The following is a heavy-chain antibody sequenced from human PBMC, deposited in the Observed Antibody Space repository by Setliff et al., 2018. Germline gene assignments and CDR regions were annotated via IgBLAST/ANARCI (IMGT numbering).Heavy chain of an antibody. V-gene: IGHV4-39*01. CDR1: GDSISSTSYQ. D-gene: IGHD2-21*02. CDR2: IYHTGDN. J-gene: IGHJ4*02. CDR3: ARHWDFCGGNCPHNSIDY. Sequence: PSETLSLTCTVSGDSISSTSYQWGWVRQPPGKGLEWIGSIYHTGDNFHDPSLKSRGTTSVDTSKNQFSVRLNSVTAADTAVYYCARHWDFCGGNCPHNSIDYWGRGALVTVSS.